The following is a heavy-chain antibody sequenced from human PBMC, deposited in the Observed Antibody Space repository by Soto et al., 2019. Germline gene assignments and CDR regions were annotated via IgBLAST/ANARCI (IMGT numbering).Heavy chain of an antibody. J-gene: IGHJ6*02. CDR2: ISSSGSTI. D-gene: IGHD2-2*02. CDR3: ATASCSSTSCYIKGIYSYGMDL. Sequence: GGSLRLSGVASGSTFSDYYMSGIRQAPGKGLEWVSYISSSGSTIYYADSVKGRFTISRDNAKNSLFLQMNSLRAEDPAVYYCATASCSSTSCYIKGIYSYGMDLCRQGTKVTVSS. CDR1: GSTFSDYY. V-gene: IGHV3-11*01.